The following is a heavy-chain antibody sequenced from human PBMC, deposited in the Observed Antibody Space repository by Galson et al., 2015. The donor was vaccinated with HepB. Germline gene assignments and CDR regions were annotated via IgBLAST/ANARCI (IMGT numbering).Heavy chain of an antibody. V-gene: IGHV3-30*18. J-gene: IGHJ4*02. CDR2: ISFDGTNK. CDR3: AKEAAAATSRRYFDY. D-gene: IGHD6-13*01. Sequence: SLRLSCAASGFTFSSYGMHWVRQAPGKGLEWVALISFDGTNKYYADSVKGRFTLSRDKSKNTVYLQMSSLRPEDTAVYYCAKEAAAATSRRYFDYWGQGALVTVSS. CDR1: GFTFSSYG.